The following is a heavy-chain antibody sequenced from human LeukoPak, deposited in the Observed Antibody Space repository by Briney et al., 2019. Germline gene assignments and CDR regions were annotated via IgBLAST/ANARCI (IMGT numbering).Heavy chain of an antibody. CDR1: GYTFTSYD. CDR3: ARAVGWELYYMDV. CDR2: IIPIFGTA. D-gene: IGHD3-10*01. J-gene: IGHJ6*03. V-gene: IGHV1-69*06. Sequence: ASVKVSCKASGYTFTSYDINWVRQATGQGLEWMGGIIPIFGTANYAQKFQGRVTITADKSTSTAYMELSSLRSEDTAVYYCARAVGWELYYMDVWGKGTTVTVSS.